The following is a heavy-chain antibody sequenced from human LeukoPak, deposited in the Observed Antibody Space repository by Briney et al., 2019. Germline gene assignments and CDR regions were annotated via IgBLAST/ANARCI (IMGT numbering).Heavy chain of an antibody. V-gene: IGHV1-2*02. J-gene: IGHJ4*02. CDR3: ARVPRYYDSSGYWGD. D-gene: IGHD3-22*01. CDR1: GYTFTGYY. CDR2: INPNSGGT. Sequence: ASVKVSCKASGYTFTGYYMHWVRQAPGQGLEWMGWINPNSGGTNYAQKFQGRVTMTRDTSISTAYMELSRLRSDDTAVYYCARVPRYYDSSGYWGDWGQGTLVTVSS.